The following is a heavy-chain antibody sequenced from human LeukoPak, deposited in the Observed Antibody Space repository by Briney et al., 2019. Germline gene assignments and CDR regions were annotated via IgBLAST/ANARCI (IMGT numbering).Heavy chain of an antibody. Sequence: GGSLRLSCTASGFTFGDYAMSWVRQAPGKGLEWVGFIRSKAYGGTTEYAASVKGRFTISRDDSKSIAYLQMNSLKTEDTAVYYCTRAGVVVPAAKYYYYYMDVWGKGTTVTVSS. D-gene: IGHD2-2*01. V-gene: IGHV3-49*04. J-gene: IGHJ6*03. CDR3: TRAGVVVPAAKYYYYYMDV. CDR1: GFTFGDYA. CDR2: IRSKAYGGTT.